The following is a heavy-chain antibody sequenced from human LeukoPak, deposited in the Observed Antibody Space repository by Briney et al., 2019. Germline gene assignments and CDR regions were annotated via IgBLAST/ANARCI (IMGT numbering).Heavy chain of an antibody. Sequence: GESLKISCKASGYTFSDYWIGWVRQMPGEGLEWMGIIYPGESDIRYSPSFQGQVTISADKSISTAYLQWSSLKASDTAMYYCARHGSSWYHQNWFDPWGQGTLVTVSS. V-gene: IGHV5-51*01. CDR2: IYPGESDI. D-gene: IGHD6-13*01. CDR3: ARHGSSWYHQNWFDP. J-gene: IGHJ5*02. CDR1: GYTFSDYW.